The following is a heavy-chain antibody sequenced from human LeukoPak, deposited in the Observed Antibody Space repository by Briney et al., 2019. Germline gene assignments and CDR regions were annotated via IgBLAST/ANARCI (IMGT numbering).Heavy chain of an antibody. CDR1: GFTFSTYS. CDR2: ISSSSGFI. Sequence: GGSLRLSCAASGFTFSTYSMHWVRQAPGKGLEWVSSISSSSGFIYYADSVKGRFTISRDNAKNSLYLQMSSLRAEETAVYYCARDISYGSAWWGQGTLVTVSS. D-gene: IGHD3-10*01. J-gene: IGHJ4*02. CDR3: ARDISYGSAW. V-gene: IGHV3-21*01.